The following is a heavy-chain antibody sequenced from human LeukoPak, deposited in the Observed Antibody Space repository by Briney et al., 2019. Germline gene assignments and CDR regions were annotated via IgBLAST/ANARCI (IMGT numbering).Heavy chain of an antibody. CDR2: ITSNGGST. CDR1: GFTFSTNS. Sequence: PGGSLRLSCSASGFTFSTNSMHWVRQAPGKGLEFFSAITSNGGSTYYAASVKGRFTISRDNSKNTLYLQMSSLRAEDTAVYYCVTVGMTSIWSYLRFDPRGQGTLVSVSS. V-gene: IGHV3-64D*08. J-gene: IGHJ5*02. D-gene: IGHD1-26*01. CDR3: VTVGMTSIWSYLRFDP.